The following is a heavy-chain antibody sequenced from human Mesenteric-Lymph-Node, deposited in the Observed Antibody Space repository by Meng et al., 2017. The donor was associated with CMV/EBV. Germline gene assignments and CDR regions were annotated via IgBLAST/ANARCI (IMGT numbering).Heavy chain of an antibody. Sequence: GESLMISCAASGLTFSRYGMTWVRQAPGKGLEWISSISSGSGYIFYADSVKGRFTISRDNVKSSLYLQMNSLRAEDTAIYYCASQKTPVTEEYWGQGTLVTVSS. CDR2: ISSGSGYI. J-gene: IGHJ4*02. CDR3: ASQKTPVTEEY. CDR1: GLTFSRYG. V-gene: IGHV3-21*06. D-gene: IGHD2-21*02.